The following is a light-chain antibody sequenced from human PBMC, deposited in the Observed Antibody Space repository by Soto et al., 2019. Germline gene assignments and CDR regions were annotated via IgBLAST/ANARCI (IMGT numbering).Light chain of an antibody. Sequence: EIVLTQSPATLPLSPGERATLSCRASQSVSSYLAWYQQKPGQAPRVLIYGASTRATGIPDRFSGSGSGTDFTLTISRLEPEDFAVYHCQQYGRSPRTFGQGTKVDIK. CDR3: QQYGRSPRT. V-gene: IGKV3-20*01. CDR1: QSVSSY. J-gene: IGKJ1*01. CDR2: GAS.